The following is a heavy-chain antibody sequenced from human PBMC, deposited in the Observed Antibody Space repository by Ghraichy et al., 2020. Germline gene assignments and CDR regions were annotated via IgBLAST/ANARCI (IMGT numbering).Heavy chain of an antibody. CDR2: IKRDGSEK. CDR3: ARDHKSMGGLI. J-gene: IGHJ3*02. D-gene: IGHD2/OR15-2a*01. Sequence: GGSLRLSCAASGFTFSSYWMSWVRQAPGKGLEWVANIKRDGSEKYYVDSVKGRFTVSRDNAKNSLYLQMNSLRAEETAVYYCARDHKSMGGLIWGQGTMVTVSS. V-gene: IGHV3-7*01. CDR1: GFTFSSYW.